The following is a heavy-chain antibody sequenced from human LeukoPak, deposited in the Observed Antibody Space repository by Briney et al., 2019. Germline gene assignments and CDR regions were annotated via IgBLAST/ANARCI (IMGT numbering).Heavy chain of an antibody. V-gene: IGHV3-23*01. D-gene: IGHD6-13*01. CDR1: GLTFSSYA. Sequence: PGGSLRLSCAASGLTFSSYAMSWVRQAPGGGVEWGSVISGSGGGTYYADSVKGRFTISRDNSKNTLYLQMNSLRAEDTAVYYCAKYLGIDALNPTDYWGQGTLVTVSS. CDR2: ISGSGGGT. CDR3: AKYLGIDALNPTDY. J-gene: IGHJ4*02.